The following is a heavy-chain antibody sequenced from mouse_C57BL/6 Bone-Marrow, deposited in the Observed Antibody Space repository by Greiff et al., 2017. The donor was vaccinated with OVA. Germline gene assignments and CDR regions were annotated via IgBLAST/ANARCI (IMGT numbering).Heavy chain of an antibody. D-gene: IGHD2-2*01. CDR3: ARKIYYGYDSYYFDY. CDR2: FHPYNDDT. J-gene: IGHJ2*01. V-gene: IGHV1-47*01. CDR1: GYTFTTYP. Sequence: QVQLKESGAELVKPGASVKMSCKASGYTFTTYPIEWMKQNHGKSLEWIGNFHPYNDDTKYNEKFKGKATLTVEKSSSTVYLELSRLTSDDSAVYYCARKIYYGYDSYYFDYWGQGTTLTVSS.